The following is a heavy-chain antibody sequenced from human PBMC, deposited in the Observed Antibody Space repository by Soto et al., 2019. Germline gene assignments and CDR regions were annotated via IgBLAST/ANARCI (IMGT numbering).Heavy chain of an antibody. CDR2: IIPIFGTA. J-gene: IGHJ6*02. D-gene: IGHD5-18*01. CDR1: GGSFTYT. Sequence: SSVKVSCKASGGSFTYTLSWVRQAPGQGLEWMGGIIPIFGTANYAQKFQGGVTITADESTKTAYMELSTLRSEDTDVYYCARLHSNGRYGMDVWGQGTTVTVYS. V-gene: IGHV1-69*13. CDR3: ARLHSNGRYGMDV.